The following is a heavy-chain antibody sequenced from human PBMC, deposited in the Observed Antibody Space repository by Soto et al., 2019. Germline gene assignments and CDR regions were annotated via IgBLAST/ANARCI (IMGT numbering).Heavy chain of an antibody. V-gene: IGHV4-31*03. D-gene: IGHD2-15*01. CDR1: GGSITTGGYY. CDR3: ARTKSSGGSRYSWSLDY. J-gene: IGHJ4*02. CDR2: RYYSEST. Sequence: PSETLSLTCTVSGGSITTGGYYWSWIRQLPGKGLEWIGHRYYSESTYYNPSLKSRVSISLDTSKTQFSLKLSFVAAADTAMYYWARTKSSGGSRYSWSLDYWAQATPVTVSS.